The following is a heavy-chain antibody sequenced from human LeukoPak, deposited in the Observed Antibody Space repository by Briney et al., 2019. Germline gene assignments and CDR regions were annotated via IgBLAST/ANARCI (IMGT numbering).Heavy chain of an antibody. CDR2: INHSGST. CDR1: GGSFSGYY. Sequence: PSETLSLTCAVYGGSFSGYYWSWIRQPPGKGLEWIGEINHSGSTNRNPSLKSRVTISVDTSKNQFSLKLSSVTAADTAVYYCAKGYSSGWYPNWGQGTLVTVSS. V-gene: IGHV4-34*01. CDR3: AKGYSSGWYPN. D-gene: IGHD6-19*01. J-gene: IGHJ4*02.